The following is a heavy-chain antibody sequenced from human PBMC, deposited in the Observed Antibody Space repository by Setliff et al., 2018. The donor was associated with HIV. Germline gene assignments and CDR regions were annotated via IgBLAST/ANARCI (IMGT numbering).Heavy chain of an antibody. Sequence: SVKVSCKASGGTFSSYAINWVRQAPGQGLQWMGGITPMFGTLNFAQKFQGRVTISTDDSTSTAYMELNSLRSEDTAVYYCARGHSHGYGYSGSYGPFDVWGQGTMVT. CDR3: ARGHSHGYGYSGSYGPFDV. CDR2: ITPMFGTL. V-gene: IGHV1-69*05. CDR1: GGTFSSYA. D-gene: IGHD1-26*01. J-gene: IGHJ3*01.